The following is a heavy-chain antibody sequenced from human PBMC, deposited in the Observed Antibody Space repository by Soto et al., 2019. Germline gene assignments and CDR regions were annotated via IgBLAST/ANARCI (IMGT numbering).Heavy chain of an antibody. Sequence: ASVKVSCKASGYIFTNYVVNWVRQAPGQGLEWMGYISPYTGDTNYSPKLQDRLTMTTDTSTTTAYMELRGLRSDDTAVYYCARDQSGIDYRGMGYWGQGTLVTVSS. CDR1: GYIFTNYV. CDR3: ARDQSGIDYRGMGY. V-gene: IGHV1-18*01. J-gene: IGHJ4*02. CDR2: ISPYTGDT. D-gene: IGHD5-12*01.